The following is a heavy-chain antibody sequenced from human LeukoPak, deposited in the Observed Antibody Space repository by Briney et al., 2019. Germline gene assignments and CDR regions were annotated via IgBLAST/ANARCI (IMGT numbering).Heavy chain of an antibody. J-gene: IGHJ5*02. CDR1: GYTFTDYY. CDR3: ARGPHFHYSGSGSLQHWFDP. CDR2: INPNSGGT. V-gene: IGHV1-2*02. D-gene: IGHD3-10*01. Sequence: ASVKVSCKASGYTFTDYYMHWVRQAPGQGLEWMGWINPNSGGTKYAQKLQGRVTMTRDTSISTAYMEPSRLTSDDTAVYYCARGPHFHYSGSGSLQHWFDPWGQGTLVTVSS.